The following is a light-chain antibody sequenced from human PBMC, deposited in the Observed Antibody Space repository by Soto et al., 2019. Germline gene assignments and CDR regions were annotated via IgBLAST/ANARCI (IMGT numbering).Light chain of an antibody. CDR3: QQYNNWPPT. V-gene: IGKV3-15*01. J-gene: IGKJ1*01. CDR2: GAS. CDR1: QSVSNI. Sequence: EIVMTQSPATLSVSPGERATLSCRASQSVSNILAWYQQKPGQAPRLLIYGASTRATGIPARFSGSGSGTEFTLTISSLQSEDFAVYYCQQYNNWPPTFGQGTKVEIK.